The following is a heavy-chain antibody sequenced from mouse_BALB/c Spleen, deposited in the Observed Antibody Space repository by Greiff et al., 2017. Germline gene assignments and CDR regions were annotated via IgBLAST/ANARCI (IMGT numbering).Heavy chain of an antibody. J-gene: IGHJ3*01. Sequence: VQLQQSGAELVRSGASVKLSCTASGFNIKDYYMHWVKQRPEQGLEWIGWIDPENGDTEYAPKFQGKATMTADTSSNTAYLQLSSLTSEDTAVYYCNAWGYYGSPFAYWRQGTLVTVSA. V-gene: IGHV14-4*02. D-gene: IGHD1-2*01. CDR2: IDPENGDT. CDR3: NAWGYYGSPFAY. CDR1: GFNIKDYY.